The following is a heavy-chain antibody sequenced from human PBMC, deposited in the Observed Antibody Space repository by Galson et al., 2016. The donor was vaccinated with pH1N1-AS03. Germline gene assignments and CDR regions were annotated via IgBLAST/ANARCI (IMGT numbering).Heavy chain of an antibody. V-gene: IGHV5-51*01. Sequence: QSGAEVKEPGQSLRISCKASGYTFITYWLAWVRQKPGKGLEWMGIIWPSDSDTRYSPSFQGQVTMSADKSINTGYLEFTSLKAADTATYSCARHGYSGHEDSCDVWGEGTVVTVTS. CDR2: IWPSDSDT. CDR1: GYTFITYW. D-gene: IGHD5-12*01. CDR3: ARHGYSGHEDSCDV. J-gene: IGHJ3*01.